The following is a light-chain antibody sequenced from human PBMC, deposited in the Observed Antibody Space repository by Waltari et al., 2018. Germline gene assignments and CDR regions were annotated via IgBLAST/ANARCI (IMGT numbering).Light chain of an antibody. V-gene: IGKV4-1*01. J-gene: IGKJ4*01. CDR1: QSLFYSSSNKNF. Sequence: DIVMTQSPESLAVSLVERATINCTSSQSLFYSSSNKNFLAWYQQRPGQPPRLLIYWASARESGVPDRFSGSGSGTDFTLTISSLQAEDVAVYYCQQYYTSLLTFGGGTKVEI. CDR2: WAS. CDR3: QQYYTSLLT.